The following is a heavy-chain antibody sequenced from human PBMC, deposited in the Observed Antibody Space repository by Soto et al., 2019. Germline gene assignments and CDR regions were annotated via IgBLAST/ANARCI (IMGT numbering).Heavy chain of an antibody. J-gene: IGHJ4*02. V-gene: IGHV3-48*01. Sequence: EVQLVESGGGLIQPGGSLRLSCEASGFSFSDSGMNWVRRAPGKGLEWISYISSSSRTIYYAASVEGRFTVSRDNVKSSVHLHMNSLRGEDTGVYYCARTRMEWALYFDNWGRGTLVTVSS. CDR3: ARTRMEWALYFDN. CDR1: GFSFSDSG. CDR2: ISSSSRTI. D-gene: IGHD3-3*01.